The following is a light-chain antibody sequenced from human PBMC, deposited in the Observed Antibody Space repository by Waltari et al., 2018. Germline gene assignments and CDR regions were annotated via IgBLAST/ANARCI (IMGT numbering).Light chain of an antibody. CDR3: QQGYNTPHS. Sequence: DIQMTKSPSSLSASVGDKVTITCRASQGISSWLAWYQQKPGKAPKLLIYAASSLQSGVPSRFSGSGSGTDYTLTISSLQPEDFATYYCQQGYNTPHSFGQGTKVEIK. V-gene: IGKV1-12*01. J-gene: IGKJ2*03. CDR1: QGISSW. CDR2: AAS.